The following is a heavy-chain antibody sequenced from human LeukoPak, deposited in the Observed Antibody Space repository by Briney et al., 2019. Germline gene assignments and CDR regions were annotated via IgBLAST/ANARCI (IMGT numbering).Heavy chain of an antibody. Sequence: ASVKVSCKVTGNTLSEFSMHWVRRSPGKGLEWMGGFDPEVVETGYAQKFQGRVTMTEDTSTETAYMELSSLRSEDTAVYYCATDLLAGGLKTFDPWGQGTLVTVSS. CDR2: FDPEVVET. CDR3: ATDLLAGGLKTFDP. V-gene: IGHV1-24*01. J-gene: IGHJ5*02. CDR1: GNTLSEFS.